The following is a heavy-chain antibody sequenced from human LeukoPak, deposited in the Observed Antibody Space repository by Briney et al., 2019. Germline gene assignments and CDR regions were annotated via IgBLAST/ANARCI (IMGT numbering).Heavy chain of an antibody. CDR3: ARDAYTSGADY. Sequence: ASVKVSCKASGYTFSSYGISWVRQAPGQGLEWMGWISVYNGNTNNIQKLKGRVTMTRDTSTNTAYMELRSLRSDDTAVYYCARDAYTSGADYWGQGTLVTVSS. CDR1: GYTFSSYG. CDR2: ISVYNGNT. J-gene: IGHJ4*02. V-gene: IGHV1-18*01. D-gene: IGHD3-16*01.